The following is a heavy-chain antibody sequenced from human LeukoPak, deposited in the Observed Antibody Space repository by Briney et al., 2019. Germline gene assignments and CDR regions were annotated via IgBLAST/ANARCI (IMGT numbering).Heavy chain of an antibody. CDR3: ARARDVVTAYVDY. D-gene: IGHD2-21*02. CDR2: FYYSGNT. V-gene: IGHV4-30-4*08. J-gene: IGHJ4*02. Sequence: PSETLSLTCTVSGGSINVGDHYWSWIRQPPGKGLEWIGYFYYSGNTYYNPSLESRDTISADTSKTRFSLKLASVTAADTAVYYCARARDVVTAYVDYWGQGILVTVSS. CDR1: GGSINVGDHY.